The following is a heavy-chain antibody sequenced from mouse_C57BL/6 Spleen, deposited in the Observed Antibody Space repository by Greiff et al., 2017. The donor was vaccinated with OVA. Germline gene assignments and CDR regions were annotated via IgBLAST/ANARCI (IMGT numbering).Heavy chain of an antibody. D-gene: IGHD1-1*01. CDR3: ARRYYGSSSYYYAMDY. J-gene: IGHJ4*01. V-gene: IGHV1-81*01. CDR1: GYTFTSYG. CDR2: IYPRSGNT. Sequence: QVQLKESGAELARPGASVKLSCKASGYTFTSYGISWVKQRTGQGLEWIGEIYPRSGNTYYNEKFKGKAKLTADKSSSTAYMELRSLTSEDSAVYFCARRYYGSSSYYYAMDYWGQGTSVTVSS.